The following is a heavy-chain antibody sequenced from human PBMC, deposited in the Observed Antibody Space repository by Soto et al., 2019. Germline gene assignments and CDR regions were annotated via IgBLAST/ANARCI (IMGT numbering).Heavy chain of an antibody. D-gene: IGHD2-2*02. CDR2: VIPIIGTA. CDR1: GGTFSSYA. CDR3: ARGPYCSSTSCYMWGAAMPKDYYYGMDV. V-gene: IGHV1-69*13. Sequence: GASVKVSCKASGGTFSSYAISWVRQAPGQGLEWMGGVIPIIGTANYAQKFQGRVTITADESTSTAYMELSSLRSEDTAVYYCARGPYCSSTSCYMWGAAMPKDYYYGMDVWGQGTTVTVSS. J-gene: IGHJ6*02.